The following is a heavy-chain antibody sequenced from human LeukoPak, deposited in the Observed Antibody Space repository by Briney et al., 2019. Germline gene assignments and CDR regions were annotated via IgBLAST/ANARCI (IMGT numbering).Heavy chain of an antibody. CDR1: GYSFTSYW. D-gene: IGHD5-12*01. Sequence: PGESLKISFQGSGYSFTSYWISWVRPMPGTGLEWMGRIDPSDSYTNYSPSFQGHVTISADKSINTAYLQWASLKAADTAMYYCSTARAFDSRSFDYWGQGSLVTVSS. J-gene: IGHJ4*02. CDR3: STARAFDSRSFDY. CDR2: IDPSDSYT. V-gene: IGHV5-10-1*01.